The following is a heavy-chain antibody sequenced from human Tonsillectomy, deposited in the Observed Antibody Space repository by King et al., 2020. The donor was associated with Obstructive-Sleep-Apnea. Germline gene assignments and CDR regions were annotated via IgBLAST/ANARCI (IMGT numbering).Heavy chain of an antibody. D-gene: IGHD3-10*01. V-gene: IGHV3-13*01. Sequence: QLVQSGGGLVHPGGSLRLSCAASGFTFSSYDMHWVRQATGKGLEWVSAIGTAGDTYYPGSVKGRFTISRENAKNSLYLQMNSLRAGDTAVYYCARGGRITMVRGGTLLFDPWGQGTLVTVSS. J-gene: IGHJ5*02. CDR3: ARGGRITMVRGGTLLFDP. CDR1: GFTFSSYD. CDR2: IGTAGDT.